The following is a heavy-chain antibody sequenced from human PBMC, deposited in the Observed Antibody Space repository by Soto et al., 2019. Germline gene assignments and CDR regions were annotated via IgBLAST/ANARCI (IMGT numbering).Heavy chain of an antibody. V-gene: IGHV4-31*03. Sequence: QVQLQESGPGLVKPSQTLSLTCTVSGGSISSGGYYWSWIRQHPGKGLEWIGYIYYSGSTYYNPSLKSRVTVSVDTSKIQFSLKLSSVTAADTAVYYCARGRIAAAGTGHAHWFDPWGQGTLVTVSS. CDR3: ARGRIAAAGTGHAHWFDP. CDR1: GGSISSGGYY. D-gene: IGHD6-13*01. J-gene: IGHJ5*02. CDR2: IYYSGST.